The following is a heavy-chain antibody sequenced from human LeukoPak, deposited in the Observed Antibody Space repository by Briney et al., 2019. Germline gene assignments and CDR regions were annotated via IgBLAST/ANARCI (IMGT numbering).Heavy chain of an antibody. Sequence: GGSLRLSCAASGFTFSDYWMSWVRQAPGKGLEWVANIKQDGSEKYYVDSVKGRFTISRDNSKKTLYVQMNSLRAEDTAVYYCAKDRGFGVFFQYYFDYWGQGTLVTVSS. CDR1: GFTFSDYW. CDR2: IKQDGSEK. D-gene: IGHD3-10*01. CDR3: AKDRGFGVFFQYYFDY. V-gene: IGHV3-7*01. J-gene: IGHJ4*02.